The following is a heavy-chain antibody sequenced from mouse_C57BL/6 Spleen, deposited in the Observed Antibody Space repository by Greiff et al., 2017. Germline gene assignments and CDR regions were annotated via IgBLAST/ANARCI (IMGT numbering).Heavy chain of an antibody. J-gene: IGHJ2*01. V-gene: IGHV1-54*01. Sequence: LVESGAELVRPGTSVKVSCKASGYAFTNYLIEWVKQRPGQGLEWIGVINPGSGGTNYNEKFKGKATLTADKSSSTAYMQLSSLTSEDSAVYFCARGATVVAPFDYWGQGTTLTVSS. CDR2: INPGSGGT. CDR3: ARGATVVAPFDY. CDR1: GYAFTNYL. D-gene: IGHD1-1*01.